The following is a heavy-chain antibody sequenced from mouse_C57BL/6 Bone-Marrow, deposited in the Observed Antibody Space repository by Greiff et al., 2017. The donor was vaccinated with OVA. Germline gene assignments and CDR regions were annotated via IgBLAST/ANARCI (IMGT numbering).Heavy chain of an antibody. V-gene: IGHV14-3*01. D-gene: IGHD1-1*01. CDR3: TSHYYGSSWCAY. CDR1: GFNFKNTY. J-gene: IGHJ3*01. CDR2: IAPAAGNT. Sequence: EVQLQQSVAELVRPGASVKLSCTASGFNFKNTYMHWVKQRPVQGLEWIGTIAPAAGNTKSPPKFQGKATITADTSSNTAYLQLSSLTSEDTAIYYCTSHYYGSSWCAYWGQGTLVTVSA.